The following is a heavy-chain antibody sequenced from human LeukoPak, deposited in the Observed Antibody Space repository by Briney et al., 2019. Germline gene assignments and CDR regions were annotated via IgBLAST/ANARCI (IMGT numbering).Heavy chain of an antibody. CDR3: ARASNSGHYYFDY. V-gene: IGHV4-38-2*01. J-gene: IGHJ4*02. Sequence: PSETLSLTCAVSGYSITTSFYWGWIRQPPGKGLEWIGIIHHSGYTYYNPSLKSRVTMSLNTSKSQFSLHLSSVTAADTALYYCARASNSGHYYFDYWGQGTLVTVSS. CDR2: IHHSGYT. D-gene: IGHD3-22*01. CDR1: GYSITTSFY.